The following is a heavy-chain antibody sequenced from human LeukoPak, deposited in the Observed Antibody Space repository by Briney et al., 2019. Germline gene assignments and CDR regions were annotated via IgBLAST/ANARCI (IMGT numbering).Heavy chain of an antibody. Sequence: SETLSLICTVSGGSISSSSYYWGWIRQPPGRGLEWNGSIYYSGSTYYNPSLKSRITISVDTSKNPFSPKLSSVTAADTAVYYCARHRLGYSSSWSKPRGFPVGYFDYWGQGTLVTVSS. J-gene: IGHJ4*02. CDR3: ARHRLGYSSSWSKPRGFPVGYFDY. D-gene: IGHD6-13*01. CDR2: IYYSGST. V-gene: IGHV4-39*01. CDR1: GGSISSSSYY.